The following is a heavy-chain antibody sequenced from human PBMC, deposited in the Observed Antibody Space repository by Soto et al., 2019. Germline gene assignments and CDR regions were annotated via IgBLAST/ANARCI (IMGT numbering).Heavy chain of an antibody. CDR3: AREGDPHTTPGSYFDY. CDR1: GFTFSGSA. J-gene: IGHJ4*02. Sequence: LRLSCAASGFTFSGSAMHWVRQASGKGLKWVGRIRSKANSYATAYAASVKGRFTISRDDSKNTAYLQMNSLKTEDTAVYYCAREGDPHTTPGSYFDYWGQGTLVTVSS. CDR2: IRSKANSYAT. V-gene: IGHV3-73*01. D-gene: IGHD1-26*01.